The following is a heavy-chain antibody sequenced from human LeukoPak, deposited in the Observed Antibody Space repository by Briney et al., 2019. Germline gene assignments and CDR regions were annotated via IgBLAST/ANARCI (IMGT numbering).Heavy chain of an antibody. CDR3: ARRIYDSGNHYFDY. CDR2: VYPGDADT. Sequence: GESLKISCKVSGYSFTNYWIGWVRQMPGKGLEWMGIVYPGDADTRYSPSFQGQVTISADKSISTAYLQWSSLKASDTAMYYCARRIYDSGNHYFDYWGQGTLVTVSS. V-gene: IGHV5-51*01. D-gene: IGHD3-10*01. J-gene: IGHJ4*02. CDR1: GYSFTNYW.